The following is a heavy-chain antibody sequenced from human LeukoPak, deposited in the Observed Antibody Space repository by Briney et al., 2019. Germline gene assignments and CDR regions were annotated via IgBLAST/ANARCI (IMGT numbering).Heavy chain of an antibody. CDR2: IKEAGSEK. J-gene: IGHJ4*02. D-gene: IGHD5-24*01. CDR1: GFTFSSYC. CDR3: ARDYKYAFDN. V-gene: IGHV3-7*01. Sequence: GGSLRLSCAASGFTFSSYCMSWVRQAPGKGLEWVANIKEAGSEKYYADSVKGRFTISRDNAKNSLYLQLNSLRAEDTAVYYCARDYKYAFDNWGQGTLVTVSS.